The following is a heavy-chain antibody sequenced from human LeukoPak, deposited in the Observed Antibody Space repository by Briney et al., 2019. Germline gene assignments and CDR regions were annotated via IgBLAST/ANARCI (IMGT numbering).Heavy chain of an antibody. CDR2: ISSNGGST. D-gene: IGHD6-13*01. CDR1: GFTFSNYA. CDR3: LKDRSGYSSSWYGRWNWFDP. V-gene: IGHV3-64D*06. Sequence: GGSLRLSCSASGFTFSNYAMHWVRQAPGKGLEYVSAISSNGGSTYYADSVKSRFTISRDNSKNTLYLQMSSLRAEDTAVYYCLKDRSGYSSSWYGRWNWFDPWGQGTLVTVSS. J-gene: IGHJ5*02.